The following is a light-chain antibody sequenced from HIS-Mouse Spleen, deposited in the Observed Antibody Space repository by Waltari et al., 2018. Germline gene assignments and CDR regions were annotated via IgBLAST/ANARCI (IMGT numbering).Light chain of an antibody. CDR3: NSRDSSGNHVV. Sequence: SSELTQDPAVSVALGQTVRITCHGDSLSSYYANVYQQKPGQAPVLVIYGKNNRPSGIPDRFSGSSSGNTASLTITGAQAEDEADYYCNSRDSSGNHVVFGGGTKLTVL. V-gene: IGLV3-19*01. CDR2: GKN. CDR1: SLSSYY. J-gene: IGLJ2*01.